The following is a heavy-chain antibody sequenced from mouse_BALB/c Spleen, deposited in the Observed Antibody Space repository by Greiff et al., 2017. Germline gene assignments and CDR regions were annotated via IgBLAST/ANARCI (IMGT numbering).Heavy chain of an antibody. CDR2: IFPGTGTT. V-gene: IGHV1S132*01. Sequence: QVQLQQSGAELVKPGASVKLSCKTSGYTFTSYWIQWVKQRPGQGLGWIGEIFPGTGTTYYNEKFKGKATLTIDTSSSTAYMQLSSLTSEDSAVYFCARGNGSSFYYFDYWGQGTTLTVSS. J-gene: IGHJ2*01. D-gene: IGHD1-1*01. CDR3: ARGNGSSFYYFDY. CDR1: GYTFTSYW.